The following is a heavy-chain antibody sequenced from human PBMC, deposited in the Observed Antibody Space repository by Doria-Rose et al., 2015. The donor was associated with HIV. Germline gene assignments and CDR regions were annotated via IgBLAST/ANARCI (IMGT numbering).Heavy chain of an antibody. D-gene: IGHD6-13*01. CDR2: IFSDDER. J-gene: IGHJ4*02. CDR1: GVSLSSPGMG. CDR3: ARIKSSRWYHKYYFDF. Sequence: SGPVLVKPTETLTLTCTVSGVSLSSPGMGVSWIRQPPGKALEWLANIFSDDERSYKTSLMSRLSISRDTSKSQVLLTMTDMDPVDTATYYCARIKSSRWYHKYYFDFWGQGTLVIVSA. V-gene: IGHV2-26*01.